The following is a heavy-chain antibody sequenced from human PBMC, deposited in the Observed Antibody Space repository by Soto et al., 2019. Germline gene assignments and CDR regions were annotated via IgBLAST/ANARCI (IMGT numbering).Heavy chain of an antibody. D-gene: IGHD2-15*01. Sequence: QVQLVESGGGVVQPGRSLRLSCAASGFTFSSYAMHWVRQAPGKGLEWVAVISYDGSNKYYADSVKGRFTISRDNSKNTLYLQMNSLRAEDXXXXXXXXXXXXXLLYYYY. CDR3: XXXXXXXLLYYYY. CDR1: GFTFSSYA. CDR2: ISYDGSNK. V-gene: IGHV3-30-3*01. J-gene: IGHJ6*01.